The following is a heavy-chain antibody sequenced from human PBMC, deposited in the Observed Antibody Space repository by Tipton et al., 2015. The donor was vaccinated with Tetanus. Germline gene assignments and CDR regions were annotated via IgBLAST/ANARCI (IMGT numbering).Heavy chain of an antibody. CDR3: ARDVGGNVPSVADY. J-gene: IGHJ4*02. Sequence: LSCTVSGGSISSGGYYWSWIRQHPGKGLEWIGDIYYSGSTYYNPSLKSRVTISVDTSKNQFSLQLNSVTAADTAVYYCARDVGGNVPSVADYWGQGTLVTVSS. CDR1: GGSISSGGYY. CDR2: IYYSGST. V-gene: IGHV4-31*02. D-gene: IGHD4-23*01.